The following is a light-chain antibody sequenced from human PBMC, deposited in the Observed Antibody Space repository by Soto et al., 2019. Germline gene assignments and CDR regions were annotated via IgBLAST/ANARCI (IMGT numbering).Light chain of an antibody. V-gene: IGKV3-15*01. CDR2: NAS. J-gene: IGKJ2*01. CDR3: HQYNTWPPYT. Sequence: ELVMTQSPATLSVSPGERPTLSCRASQSITSHFAWYQQKPGQTPRLLIYNASTRATAIPARFSASGSGTEFTLTISSVLSEDFAVDYCHQYNTWPPYTFGQGTKLDIK. CDR1: QSITSH.